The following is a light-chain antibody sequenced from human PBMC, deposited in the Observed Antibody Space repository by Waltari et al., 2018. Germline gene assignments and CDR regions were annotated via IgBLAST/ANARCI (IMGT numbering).Light chain of an antibody. J-gene: IGKJ1*01. CDR3: LQYNNWPRT. CDR2: GAS. CDR1: QRVGGN. Sequence: ERVLTQSQDTLSVSPGERATLSCRASQRVGGNVAWYQQRPGQAPRLLIFGASIRASGIPARFSGSGSGTEFTFTISSLESEDFAVYYCLQYNNWPRTFGQGTKVEV. V-gene: IGKV3-15*01.